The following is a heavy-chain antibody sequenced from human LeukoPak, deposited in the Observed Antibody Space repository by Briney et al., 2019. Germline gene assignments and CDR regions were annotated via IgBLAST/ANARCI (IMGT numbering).Heavy chain of an antibody. V-gene: IGHV4-59*01. CDR2: IYYSGST. Sequence: SETLSLTCTVSGGSISSYYWSWIRQPPGKGLEWIGYIYYSGSTNYNPSLKSRVTISVDTSKNQFSLKLSSVTAADTAVYYCARGDYYDSSGYYRDAFDIWGQGTMVTVSS. J-gene: IGHJ3*02. D-gene: IGHD3-22*01. CDR3: ARGDYYDSSGYYRDAFDI. CDR1: GGSISSYY.